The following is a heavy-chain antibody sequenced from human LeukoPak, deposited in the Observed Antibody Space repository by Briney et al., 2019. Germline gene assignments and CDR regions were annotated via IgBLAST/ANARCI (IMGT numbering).Heavy chain of an antibody. CDR3: ARELAGYGKLDY. CDR1: GVSISSGSYF. D-gene: IGHD5-12*01. Sequence: PSQTLSLTCTVSGVSISSGSYFWSWIRQPAGKGLEWIGRNYTNGVPSYNPSLKSRITISPDTSKNQFSLKLSYVTAVDSAVYYCARELAGYGKLDYWGQGILVTVSS. V-gene: IGHV4-61*02. J-gene: IGHJ4*02. CDR2: NYTNGVP.